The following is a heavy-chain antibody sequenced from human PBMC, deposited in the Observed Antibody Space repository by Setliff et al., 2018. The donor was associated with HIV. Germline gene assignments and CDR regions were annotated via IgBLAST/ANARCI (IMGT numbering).Heavy chain of an antibody. V-gene: IGHV4-34*01. Sequence: TLSLTCAVYGGSLSGHYWTWIRQPPQKSLEWIGEINHSGDTNYNPSLKSRVTISVDTSKNQFSLKLSSVTAADTAVHYCARRAVAGANYFDFWGQGTLVTVSS. CDR1: GGSLSGHY. CDR2: INHSGDT. D-gene: IGHD6-19*01. CDR3: ARRAVAGANYFDF. J-gene: IGHJ4*02.